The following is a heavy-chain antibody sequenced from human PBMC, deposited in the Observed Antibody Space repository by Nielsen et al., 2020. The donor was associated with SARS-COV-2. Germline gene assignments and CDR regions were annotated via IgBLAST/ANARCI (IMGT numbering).Heavy chain of an antibody. CDR2: ISSSSYI. CDR1: GFTFSSYS. J-gene: IGHJ4*02. D-gene: IGHD3-22*01. CDR3: ARDYYDSSGYCSSFY. V-gene: IGHV3-21*01. Sequence: GGSLRLSCAASGFTFSSYSMNWVRQAPGKGLEWVSSISSSSYIYYADSVKGRFTISRDNAKNSLYLQMNSLRAEDTAVYYCARDYYDSSGYCSSFYWGQGTLVTVSS.